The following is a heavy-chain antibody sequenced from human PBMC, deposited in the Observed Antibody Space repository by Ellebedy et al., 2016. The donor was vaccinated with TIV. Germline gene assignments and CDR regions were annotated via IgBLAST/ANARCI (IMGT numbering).Heavy chain of an antibody. Sequence: GGSPRLSCAASGFSFSNYTMNWVRQAPGKGLEWVSIFSSFNGFIWNADSVKGRFTISRDKAKNSLYLQMKSLRADDTAVYYCASRIQSNFDYWGQGTLVTVSS. J-gene: IGHJ4*02. V-gene: IGHV3-21*01. CDR3: ASRIQSNFDY. CDR2: FSSFNGFI. D-gene: IGHD2-21*01. CDR1: GFSFSNYT.